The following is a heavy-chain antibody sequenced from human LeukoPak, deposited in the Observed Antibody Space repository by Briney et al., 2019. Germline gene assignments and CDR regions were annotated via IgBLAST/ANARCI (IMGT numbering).Heavy chain of an antibody. Sequence: GGSLRLSCAASGFTFSIYAMSWVRQAPGKGLQWVSSITSSGDGTYYADSVKGRFTISRDNSENMLYLQMNSLRVEDTALYYCARDLGDFWSGESDAFDIWGQGTMVTVSS. CDR3: ARDLGDFWSGESDAFDI. J-gene: IGHJ3*02. V-gene: IGHV3-23*01. D-gene: IGHD3-3*01. CDR1: GFTFSIYA. CDR2: ITSSGDGT.